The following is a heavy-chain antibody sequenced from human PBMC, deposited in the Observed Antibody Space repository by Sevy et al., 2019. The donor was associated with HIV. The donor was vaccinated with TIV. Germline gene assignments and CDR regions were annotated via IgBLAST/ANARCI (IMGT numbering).Heavy chain of an antibody. CDR2: ISSSGSTI. J-gene: IGHJ4*02. CDR3: ASEGRDRYCSGGSCHN. D-gene: IGHD2-15*01. V-gene: IGHV3-11*01. Sequence: GESLKISCAASGFTFSDYYMSWIRQAPGKGLEWVSYISSSGSTIYYADSVKGRFTISRDNAKNSLYLQMNSLRAEDTAVYYCASEGRDRYCSGGSCHNWGQGTLVTVSS. CDR1: GFTFSDYY.